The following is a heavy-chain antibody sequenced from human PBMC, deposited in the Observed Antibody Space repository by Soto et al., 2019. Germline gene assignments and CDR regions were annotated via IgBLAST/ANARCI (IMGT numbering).Heavy chain of an antibody. CDR3: ARGPRRWGGVVIIDYYYGMDV. J-gene: IGHJ6*02. CDR1: GGSISSSSYY. Sequence: PSETLSLTCTVSGGSISSSSYYWGWIRQPPGKGLEWIGSIYYSGSTYYNTSLKSRVTISVDMSKNQFSLKLSSVTAADTAVYYCARGPRRWGGVVIIDYYYGMDVWGQGTTVS. V-gene: IGHV4-39*01. CDR2: IYYSGST. D-gene: IGHD3-3*01.